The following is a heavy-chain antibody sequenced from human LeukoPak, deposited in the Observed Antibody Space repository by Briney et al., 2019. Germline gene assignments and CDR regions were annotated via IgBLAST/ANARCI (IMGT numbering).Heavy chain of an antibody. V-gene: IGHV3-23*01. CDR3: AKVPLSSFWSGYYPYYFDY. D-gene: IGHD3-3*01. J-gene: IGHJ4*02. CDR1: GFTFSSYA. CDR2: ISGSGGST. Sequence: QPGGSLRLSCAASGFTFSSYAMSWVRQAPGKGLEWVSAISGSGGSTYYADSVKGRFTISRDNSKNTLYLQMNSLRAEDTAVYYCAKVPLSSFWSGYYPYYFDYWGQGTLVTVSS.